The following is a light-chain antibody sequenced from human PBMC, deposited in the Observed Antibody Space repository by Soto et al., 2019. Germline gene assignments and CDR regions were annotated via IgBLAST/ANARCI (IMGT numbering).Light chain of an antibody. CDR3: KHSDSYLST. CDR1: QSISSW. V-gene: IGKV1-5*01. CDR2: DAS. J-gene: IGKJ1*01. Sequence: DVQMTLTTSTLSASVGDRLTITCRASQSISSWLAWYQQKPGKAPKXMIYDASILESGVPSRFSGIVFGTAGTLNISCLKPDDGAADCCKHSDSYLSTFGQVTMGEIK.